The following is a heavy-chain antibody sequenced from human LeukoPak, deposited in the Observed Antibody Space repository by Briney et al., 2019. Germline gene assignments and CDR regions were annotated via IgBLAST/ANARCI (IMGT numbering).Heavy chain of an antibody. V-gene: IGHV5-51*01. D-gene: IGHD3-22*01. CDR3: AREVHYYDSSAHDAFDI. CDR1: GYSFTSYW. CDR2: IYPGDSDT. Sequence: GESLKISCKGSGYSFTSYWIGWVRQMPGKGLEWMGIIYPGDSDTRYSPSFQGQVTISADKSISTAYLQWSSLKASDTAMYYCAREVHYYDSSAHDAFDIWGQGTMVTVSS. J-gene: IGHJ3*02.